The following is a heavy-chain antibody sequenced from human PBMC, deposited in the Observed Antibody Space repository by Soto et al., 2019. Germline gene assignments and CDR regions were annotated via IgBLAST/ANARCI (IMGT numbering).Heavy chain of an antibody. CDR3: ARLPHSYDFWSGYRNWFDP. J-gene: IGHJ5*02. CDR2: IYYSGGT. CDR1: GGSISSSSYY. V-gene: IGHV4-39*01. Sequence: SETLSLTCTVSGGSISSSSYYWGWIRQPPGKGLEWIGSIYYSGGTYYNPSLKSRVTISVDTSKNQFSLKLSSVTAADTAVYYCARLPHSYDFWSGYRNWFDPWGQGTLVTVSS. D-gene: IGHD3-3*01.